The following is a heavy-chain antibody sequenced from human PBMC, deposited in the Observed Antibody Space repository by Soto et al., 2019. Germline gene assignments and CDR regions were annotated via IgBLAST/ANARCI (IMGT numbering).Heavy chain of an antibody. CDR1: GGTFSSYT. J-gene: IGHJ4*02. Sequence: QVQLVQSGAEVKKPGSSVKVSCKASGGTFSSYTISWVRQAPGQGLEWMGRIIPILGIANYAQKFQGRVTITADKFTSTAYMELSSLRSEDTAVYYCASDLEPKRCPLSYWGQGTLVTVSS. D-gene: IGHD1-1*01. V-gene: IGHV1-69*02. CDR3: ASDLEPKRCPLSY. CDR2: IIPILGIA.